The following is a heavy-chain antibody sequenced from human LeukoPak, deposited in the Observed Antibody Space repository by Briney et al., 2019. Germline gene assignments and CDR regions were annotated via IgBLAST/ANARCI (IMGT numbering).Heavy chain of an antibody. J-gene: IGHJ2*01. D-gene: IGHD3-10*01. CDR2: ISSSSSTI. CDR3: VRYYTRQSWYFDL. CDR1: GVTFRSYE. Sequence: GGSLRLSCEDSGVTFRSYEMNWVRQAPGQGLEWVSYISSSSSTIYYADSVKGRFTISRDNAKNSLYLQMNSLRAEDTAVYYCVRYYTRQSWYFDLWGRGALVIVSS. V-gene: IGHV3-48*01.